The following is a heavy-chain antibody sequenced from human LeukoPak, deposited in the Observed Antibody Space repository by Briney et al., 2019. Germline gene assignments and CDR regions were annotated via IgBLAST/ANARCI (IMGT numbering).Heavy chain of an antibody. Sequence: GGSLRLSCAASGFTFSSYAMNWVRQAPGKGLEWVSSISGSGDRTYYADSVNGQFTISRDNSKNTLYLQMNSLRAEDTAIYYCAKGGPYSSSWGGKFDHWGQGTLVTVSS. D-gene: IGHD6-13*01. V-gene: IGHV3-23*01. CDR3: AKGGPYSSSWGGKFDH. CDR1: GFTFSSYA. J-gene: IGHJ4*02. CDR2: ISGSGDRT.